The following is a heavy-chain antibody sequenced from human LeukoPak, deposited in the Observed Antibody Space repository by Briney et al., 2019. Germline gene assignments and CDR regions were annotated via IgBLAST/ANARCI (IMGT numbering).Heavy chain of an antibody. CDR3: ARRDDFYGSGSYYFDY. CDR2: IYWNDDK. CDR1: GFSLSTSGVG. V-gene: IGHV2-5*01. Sequence: SGPTLVKPTQTLTLTCTFSGFSLSTSGVGVGWIRQPPGKALEWLALIYWNDDKRYSPSLKSRLTITKDTSKNQVVLTMTNMDPVDTATYYCARRDDFYGSGSYYFDYWGQGTLVTVSS. J-gene: IGHJ4*02. D-gene: IGHD3-10*01.